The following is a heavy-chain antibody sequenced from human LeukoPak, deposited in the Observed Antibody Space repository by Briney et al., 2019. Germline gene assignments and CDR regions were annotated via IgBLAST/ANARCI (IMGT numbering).Heavy chain of an antibody. V-gene: IGHV3-11*01. D-gene: IGHD5-24*01. CDR1: GFTFSDYY. CDR2: ISSSGSTI. J-gene: IGHJ5*02. Sequence: GGSLRLSCAASGFTFSDYYMGWIRQAPGKGLEWVSYISSSGSTIYYADSVKGRFTISRDNAKNSLYLQMNSLRAEDTAVYYCARDWDGYNSGWFDPWGQGTLVTVSS. CDR3: ARDWDGYNSGWFDP.